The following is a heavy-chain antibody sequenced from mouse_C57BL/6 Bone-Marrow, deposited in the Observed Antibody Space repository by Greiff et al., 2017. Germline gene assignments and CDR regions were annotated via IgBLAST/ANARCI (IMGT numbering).Heavy chain of an antibody. CDR2: INPGSGGT. J-gene: IGHJ1*03. V-gene: IGHV1-54*01. CDR3: AREGTTVVPWYFDV. CDR1: GYAFTNYL. D-gene: IGHD1-1*01. Sequence: QVQLKESGAELVRPGTSVKVSCKASGYAFTNYLIEWVKQRPGQGLEWIGVINPGSGGTNYNEKFKGKATLTADKSSSTSYMQLSSLTSEDSAVYFCAREGTTVVPWYFDVWGTGTTVTVSS.